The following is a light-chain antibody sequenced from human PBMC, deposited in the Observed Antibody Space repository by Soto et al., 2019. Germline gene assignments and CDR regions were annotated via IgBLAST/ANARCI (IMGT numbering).Light chain of an antibody. CDR3: SSFTSSGTYV. J-gene: IGLJ1*01. V-gene: IGLV2-14*03. Sequence: QSVLTQPASVSGSPGQSVAISCTGTSSVVGGYNYVSWYQQHPGEAPKLIIYDVRNRPSGVSDRFSGSKSGNTASLTISGLQAEDEAEYFCSSFTSSGTYVFGTGTKVTVL. CDR1: SSVVGGYNY. CDR2: DVR.